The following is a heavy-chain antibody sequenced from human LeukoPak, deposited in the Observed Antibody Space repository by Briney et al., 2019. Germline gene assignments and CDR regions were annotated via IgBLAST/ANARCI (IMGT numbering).Heavy chain of an antibody. D-gene: IGHD3-9*01. V-gene: IGHV4-59*01. J-gene: IGHJ3*02. CDR3: ARARYVNSFYAFDI. Sequence: LSLTCAFTGGCTSSYYGSWIRLRPGHGLKLNGYLSKSGNTNYSPSLKSRVTIFGDTSKNQFFLKLSSVNAADTAVYYCARARYVNSFYAFDIWGQGTLVTASS. CDR2: LSKSGNT. CDR1: GGCTSSYY.